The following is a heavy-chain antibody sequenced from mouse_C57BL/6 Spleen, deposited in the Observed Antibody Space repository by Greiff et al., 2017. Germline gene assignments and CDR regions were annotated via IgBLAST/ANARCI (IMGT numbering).Heavy chain of an antibody. J-gene: IGHJ1*03. V-gene: IGHV1-55*01. Sequence: QVQLKQPGAALVKPGALVKMSCKASGYTFTSSWITWVKQRPGQGLAWIGAIYPGSGSTNYNEKFKSKATLTVDTSSSTAYMQLSSLTSEDSAVYYCARIYYGNPSYWYFDVWGTGTTVTVSS. D-gene: IGHD2-1*01. CDR1: GYTFTSSW. CDR3: ARIYYGNPSYWYFDV. CDR2: IYPGSGST.